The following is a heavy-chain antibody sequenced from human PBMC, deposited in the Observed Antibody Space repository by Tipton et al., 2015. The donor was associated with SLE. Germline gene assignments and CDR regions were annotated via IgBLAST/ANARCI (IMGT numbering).Heavy chain of an antibody. D-gene: IGHD3-22*01. Sequence: TLSLTCNVSVYSISSSHWWGWIRQPPGKGLEWIGHIYYGGTIYYNPSLKSRVTMSIDTSKNQFSLKLSSVTDVDTAVYYCAGDSSGSYYDRGGYYQLANRHFDLWGRESWSASPQ. CDR2: IYYGGTI. CDR3: AGDSSGSYYDRGGYYQLANRHFDL. CDR1: VYSISSSHW. V-gene: IGHV4-28*03. J-gene: IGHJ4*02.